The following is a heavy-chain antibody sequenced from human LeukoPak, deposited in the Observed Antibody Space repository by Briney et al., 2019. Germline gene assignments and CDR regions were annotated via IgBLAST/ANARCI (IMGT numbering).Heavy chain of an antibody. J-gene: IGHJ6*03. CDR3: ARRFGYSGYDNYYYYYMDV. CDR1: GFTFSSYE. V-gene: IGHV3-48*03. D-gene: IGHD5-12*01. CDR2: ISSSGSTI. Sequence: GGSLRLSCAASGFTFSSYEMNWVRQAPGKGLEWVSYISSSGSTIYYADSVKGRFTISRDNAKNSLYLQMNSLRAEDTAVYYCARRFGYSGYDNYYYYYMDVWGKGTTVTISS.